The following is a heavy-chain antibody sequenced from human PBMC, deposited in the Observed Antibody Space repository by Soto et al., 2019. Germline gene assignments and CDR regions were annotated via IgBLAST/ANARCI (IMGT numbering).Heavy chain of an antibody. CDR3: ARDSPRGGDLFYLDY. Sequence: QVQLVQSGAEVKKPGSSVKVSCKASGGTFSSYAISWVRQAPGQGLEWMGGIIPIFGTANYAQKFQGRVTVYADESKGTAHMELSRLRSEDQAVDYCARDSPRGGDLFYLDYWGQGTLVTVSS. V-gene: IGHV1-69*01. J-gene: IGHJ4*02. D-gene: IGHD3-16*01. CDR1: GGTFSSYA. CDR2: IIPIFGTA.